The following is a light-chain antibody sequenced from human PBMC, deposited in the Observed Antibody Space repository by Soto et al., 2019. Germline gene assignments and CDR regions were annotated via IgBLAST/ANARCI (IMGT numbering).Light chain of an antibody. CDR3: QKYSNWPPIT. Sequence: EIVMTQSPGTLSLSPGESAPLSGRASQSVGSDLAWYQKKPGRAPRLLIYGASTRATGIPARFSGSGSGTEFTLTISSLKSEDFAVYYCQKYSNWPPITCGQGTRRAIK. CDR1: QSVGSD. V-gene: IGKV3-15*01. J-gene: IGKJ5*01. CDR2: GAS.